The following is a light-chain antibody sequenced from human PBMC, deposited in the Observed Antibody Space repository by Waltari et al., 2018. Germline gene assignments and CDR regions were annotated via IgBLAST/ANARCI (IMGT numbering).Light chain of an antibody. CDR1: SSDVGNYKY. CDR3: SSYAGSNNRV. CDR2: DVS. J-gene: IGLJ3*02. V-gene: IGLV2-8*01. Sequence: QSALTQPPSASGSPGQSVTISCTGTSSDVGNYKYVSWYQQHPGKAPKLMIYDVSQRPSGVPDRVSGSKSGNTASLTVAGLQAEDEADYYCSSYAGSNNRVFGGGTKLTVL.